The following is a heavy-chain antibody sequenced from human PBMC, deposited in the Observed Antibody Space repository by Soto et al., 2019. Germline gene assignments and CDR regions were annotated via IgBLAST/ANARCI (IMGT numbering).Heavy chain of an antibody. CDR2: FYDSGTT. V-gene: IGHV4-61*01. J-gene: IGHJ4*02. CDR3: ARGPNIGYCSGGSCYRFDY. CDR1: GSSVSSGSYY. D-gene: IGHD2-15*01. Sequence: TSETLSLTCTVSGSSVSSGSYYWTWIRQSPGKGLEWIGYFYDSGTTNYNPSLKSRVTISVDTSENQFSLKLSSVTAADTAVYYCARGPNIGYCSGGSCYRFDYWGQGTLVTVSS.